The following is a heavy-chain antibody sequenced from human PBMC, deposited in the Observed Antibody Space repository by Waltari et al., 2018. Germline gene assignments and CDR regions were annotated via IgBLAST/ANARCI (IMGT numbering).Heavy chain of an antibody. V-gene: IGHV3-23*01. CDR2: ISGSGGTT. Sequence: EVQLLVSGGGLIQPGGSLRLSCAASGFTFSSHVMSWVRQAPGLGLEWVSAISGSGGTTYYADSVKGRFTISRDNSKNTVYLQMNSLRAEDTAVYYCAKDRTGPYSITALDSWGQGTLVTVSS. J-gene: IGHJ4*02. D-gene: IGHD4-4*01. CDR3: AKDRTGPYSITALDS. CDR1: GFTFSSHV.